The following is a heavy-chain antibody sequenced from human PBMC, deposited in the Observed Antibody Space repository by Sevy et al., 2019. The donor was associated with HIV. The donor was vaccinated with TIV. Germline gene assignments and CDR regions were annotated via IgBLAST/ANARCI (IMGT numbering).Heavy chain of an antibody. CDR2: ISFDENIE. Sequence: GGSLRLSCAASGFAFNTFGMHWVRRAPGKGLEWVAFISFDENIEYYADSVKGRFTISRDNSKNMLYLQMNSLRAVDTAMYYCARDRYCSTSRCYNWIDPWGQGTLVTVSS. CDR1: GFAFNTFG. J-gene: IGHJ5*02. V-gene: IGHV3-33*01. CDR3: ARDRYCSTSRCYNWIDP. D-gene: IGHD2-2*01.